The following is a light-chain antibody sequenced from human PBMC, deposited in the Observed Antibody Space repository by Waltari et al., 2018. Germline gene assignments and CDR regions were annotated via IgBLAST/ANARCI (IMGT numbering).Light chain of an antibody. J-gene: IGLJ2*01. V-gene: IGLV2-14*01. CDR2: EVN. CDR1: SRHIGDNTY. Sequence: QSALPQPASVSGSPGQSILPPCTGTSRHIGDNTYSSWYQHPPGQAPKLMIYEVNHRPSGISYRFSGSKSGSTASLTISGVQAEDEADYYCSSYTAGNIVIFGGGTKVTVL. CDR3: SSYTAGNIVI.